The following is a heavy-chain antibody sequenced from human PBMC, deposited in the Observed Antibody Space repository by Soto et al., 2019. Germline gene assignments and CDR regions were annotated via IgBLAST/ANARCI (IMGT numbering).Heavy chain of an antibody. D-gene: IGHD6-19*01. Sequence: SKTASLSCAVHEGSRNSDEWRCILLRSGKGLEWIGYIYYSGSTNYNPSLKSRVTISVDTSKNQFSLKLSSVTAADTAVYYCAAIAVAGTGNYYYYGMDVWGQGTTVT. CDR1: EGSRNSDE. J-gene: IGHJ6*02. CDR2: IYYSGST. CDR3: AAIAVAGTGNYYYYGMDV. V-gene: IGHV4-59*08.